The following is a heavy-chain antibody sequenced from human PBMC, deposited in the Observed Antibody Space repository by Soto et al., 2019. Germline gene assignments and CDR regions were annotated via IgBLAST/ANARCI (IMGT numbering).Heavy chain of an antibody. J-gene: IGHJ4*02. Sequence: QVQLVESGGGVVQPGRSLRLSCAASGFTFSSYGMHWVRQAPGKGLEWVAVISYDGSNEYYADSVKGRFTISRDNSKSTLYLQVNSLRAEDTAVYYCAREDYSYGSFYPGYWGQGTLVTVSS. CDR1: GFTFSSYG. CDR2: ISYDGSNE. D-gene: IGHD5-18*01. V-gene: IGHV3-30*03. CDR3: AREDYSYGSFYPGY.